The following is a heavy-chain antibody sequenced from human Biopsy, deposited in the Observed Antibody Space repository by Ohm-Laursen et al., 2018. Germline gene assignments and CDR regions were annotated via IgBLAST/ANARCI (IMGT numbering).Heavy chain of an antibody. V-gene: IGHV3-23*01. Sequence: GSLRLSCTASGFTFSSYDMNWVRQAPGKGLEWVSGITGSGGSTYYTDSVKGRFTISRDNSKNTLYLQMNSLRAEDTAVYYCAKSPSITMMTNGFDSWGQGTLVTVSS. CDR2: ITGSGGST. D-gene: IGHD3-22*01. J-gene: IGHJ5*01. CDR1: GFTFSSYD. CDR3: AKSPSITMMTNGFDS.